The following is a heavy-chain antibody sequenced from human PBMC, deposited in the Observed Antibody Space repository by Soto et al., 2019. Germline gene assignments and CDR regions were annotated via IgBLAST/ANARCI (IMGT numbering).Heavy chain of an antibody. D-gene: IGHD3-10*01. CDR2: IYYSGNT. J-gene: IGHJ5*02. Sequence: QVHLQESGPGLVKPSQTLSLTCTVSGGSISNAQYYWAWIRQHPGKGLEWIGYIYYSGNTYYSPSLKSRVSISIDRSKNLFSLKVNSVTAADTAVYYCAKTYGPFGWLDPWGQGTLVTVSS. CDR3: AKTYGPFGWLDP. CDR1: GGSISNAQYY. V-gene: IGHV4-31*03.